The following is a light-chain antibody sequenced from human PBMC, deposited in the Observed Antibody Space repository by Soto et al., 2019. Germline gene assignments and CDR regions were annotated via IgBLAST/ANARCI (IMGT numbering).Light chain of an antibody. V-gene: IGKV1-5*03. Sequence: DIQVTQSPSTLSASVGDRVTISCRASQNINDLLAWYQQKSGKAPKVRIYKASSLESGVPSRFSGSGSGTEFTLTISSLQTEDFATYYCQQYGANSPWTFGQGTKVEIK. J-gene: IGKJ1*01. CDR1: QNINDL. CDR3: QQYGANSPWT. CDR2: KAS.